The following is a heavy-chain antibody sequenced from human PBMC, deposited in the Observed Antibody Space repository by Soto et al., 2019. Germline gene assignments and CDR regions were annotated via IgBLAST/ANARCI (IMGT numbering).Heavy chain of an antibody. CDR3: ARVSSSYLYYYYYGMDV. J-gene: IGHJ6*02. Sequence: SETLSLTCAVYGGSFSGYYWSWIRQPPGKGLEWIGEINHSGSTNCNPSLKSRVTISVDTSKNQFSLKLSSVTAADTAVYYCARVSSSYLYYYYYGMDVWGQGTTVTVSS. D-gene: IGHD6-6*01. CDR2: INHSGST. CDR1: GGSFSGYY. V-gene: IGHV4-34*01.